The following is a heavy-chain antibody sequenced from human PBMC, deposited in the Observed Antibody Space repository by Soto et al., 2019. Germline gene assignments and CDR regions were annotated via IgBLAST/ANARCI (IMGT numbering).Heavy chain of an antibody. Sequence: GGSLRLSCAASGFTFSSYAMSWVRQAPGKGLEWVSSIVGSGDNTYYADSVKGRFTISRDNSKTTLYLQMNSLRAEDTAVYYCAKYYYGSGSIRAFDIWGQGTMVTVSS. CDR3: AKYYYGSGSIRAFDI. D-gene: IGHD3-10*01. CDR1: GFTFSSYA. V-gene: IGHV3-23*01. CDR2: IVGSGDNT. J-gene: IGHJ3*02.